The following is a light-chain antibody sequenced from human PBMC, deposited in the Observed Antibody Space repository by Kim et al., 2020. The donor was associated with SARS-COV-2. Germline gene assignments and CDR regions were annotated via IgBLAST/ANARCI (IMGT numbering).Light chain of an antibody. CDR1: SLRSYY. CDR2: GKN. J-gene: IGLJ7*01. Sequence: ALVPTVRITCQGDSLRSYYASWYQQKPGQAPVLVIYGKNNRPSGIPDRFSGSSSGNTASLTITGAQAEDEADYYCNSRDSSGNPAVFGGGTQLTVL. CDR3: NSRDSSGNPAV. V-gene: IGLV3-19*01.